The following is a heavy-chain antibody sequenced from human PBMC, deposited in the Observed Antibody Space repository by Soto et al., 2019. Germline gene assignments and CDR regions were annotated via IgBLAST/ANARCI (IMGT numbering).Heavy chain of an antibody. V-gene: IGHV5-51*01. CDR3: ARQLGYYGSGSYEVWYFDY. D-gene: IGHD3-10*01. Sequence: PGESLKISCKGSGYSFTSYWIGWVRQMPGKGLVWMGIIYPGDSDTRYNPSFQGQVTISADKSISTAYLQWSSLKASDTAMYYCARQLGYYGSGSYEVWYFDYWGQGTLVTVSS. CDR2: IYPGDSDT. CDR1: GYSFTSYW. J-gene: IGHJ4*02.